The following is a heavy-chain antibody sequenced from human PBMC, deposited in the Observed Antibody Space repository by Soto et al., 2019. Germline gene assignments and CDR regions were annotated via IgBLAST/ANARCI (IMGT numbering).Heavy chain of an antibody. Sequence: TLSLTCTVSFGSISIGGYYWTWIRQHPGKGLEWIGNIFHSGSTYYNPSLKSRLTISIDTSKNQFSLKLSSVTAADTAVYFCARTTTVTTIDYWGQGTLVTVSS. D-gene: IGHD4-17*01. J-gene: IGHJ4*02. CDR1: FGSISIGGYY. CDR2: IFHSGST. V-gene: IGHV4-31*03. CDR3: ARTTTVTTIDY.